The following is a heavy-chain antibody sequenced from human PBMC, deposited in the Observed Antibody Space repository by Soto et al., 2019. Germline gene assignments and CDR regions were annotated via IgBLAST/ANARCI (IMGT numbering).Heavy chain of an antibody. CDR3: ATAGYYGSGTFDP. Sequence: ASVNVSFMSSVYTFPRYVIGSVRQPPGQGLEWMGWISAYNGNTNYAQKLQGRVTMNTETSTSRDYMELRSLRHDDTAVYYCATAGYYGSGTFDPWGQGTLVTVSS. V-gene: IGHV1-18*01. D-gene: IGHD3-10*01. J-gene: IGHJ5*02. CDR1: VYTFPRYV. CDR2: ISAYNGNT.